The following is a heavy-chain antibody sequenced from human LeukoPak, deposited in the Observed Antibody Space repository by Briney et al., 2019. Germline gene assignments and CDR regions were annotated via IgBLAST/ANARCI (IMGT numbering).Heavy chain of an antibody. J-gene: IGHJ4*02. CDR2: LSGSGGST. CDR3: AKSSSGSSYNVLDY. Sequence: GGSLRLSCAASGFTFSSYAMSWVRQAPGKGLEWVSALSGSGGSTYYADSVKGRFTISRDDSKNTLYLQMNSLRAEDTAVYYCAKSSSGSSYNVLDYWGQGTLVTVSS. V-gene: IGHV3-23*01. D-gene: IGHD3-10*01. CDR1: GFTFSSYA.